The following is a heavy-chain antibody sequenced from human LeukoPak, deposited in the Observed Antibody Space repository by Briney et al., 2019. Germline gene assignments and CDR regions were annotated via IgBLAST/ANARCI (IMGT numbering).Heavy chain of an antibody. CDR1: GFTFSSYA. D-gene: IGHD2-2*01. Sequence: PGRSLRLSCAASGFTFSSYAMHWVRQAPGKGLEWVAFISYDGSNKYYAESVKGRFTISRDNSKNTLYLQMNSLRAEDTAVYYCARDWQYQLLYSFDYWGQGTLVTVSS. CDR2: ISYDGSNK. V-gene: IGHV3-30-3*01. CDR3: ARDWQYQLLYSFDY. J-gene: IGHJ4*02.